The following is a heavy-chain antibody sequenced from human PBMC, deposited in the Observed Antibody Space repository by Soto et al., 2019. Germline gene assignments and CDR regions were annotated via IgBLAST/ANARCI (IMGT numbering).Heavy chain of an antibody. V-gene: IGHV1-8*01. Sequence: ASVKVSCKASGYTFTSHDIHWLRQASGQGLEWMGSINPCSGNTAFAPKFQDRIAMTRDTSITTAYMELNSLSSGDTAVYFCSSLSSMDVWGQGTTVTVSS. CDR1: GYTFTSHD. J-gene: IGHJ6*02. D-gene: IGHD6-6*01. CDR3: SSLSSMDV. CDR2: INPCSGNT.